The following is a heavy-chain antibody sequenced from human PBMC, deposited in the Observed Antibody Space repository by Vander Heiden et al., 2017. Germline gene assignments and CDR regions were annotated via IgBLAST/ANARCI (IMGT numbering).Heavy chain of an antibody. J-gene: IGHJ4*01. CDR3: AIAKTLYHYFDY. V-gene: IGHV1-3*01. CDR1: GYTFTSYA. Sequence: QVQLVQSGAEVKKPGASVKVSCKASGYTFTSYAMHWVRQAPGQRLEWMGWINAGNGNTKYAQKFQGRVTITRDTSASTAYMELSSLRSEDTAVYYCAIAKTLYHYFDYWCHGTLVTVSS. D-gene: IGHD2-2*02. CDR2: INAGNGNT.